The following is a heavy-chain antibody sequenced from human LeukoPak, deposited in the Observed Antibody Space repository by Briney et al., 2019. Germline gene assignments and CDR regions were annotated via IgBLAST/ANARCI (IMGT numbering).Heavy chain of an antibody. J-gene: IGHJ4*02. V-gene: IGHV3-30*18. Sequence: GGSLRLSCAASGFTFSSYGIHWVRQAPGKGLEWVAAISNDGNNKYYADSVKGRFTISRDNSKNTLYLQMNCLRAEDTAVYYCAKEIYFGSGSYPDYWGQGTLVIVSS. CDR3: AKEIYFGSGSYPDY. CDR1: GFTFSSYG. D-gene: IGHD3-10*01. CDR2: ISNDGNNK.